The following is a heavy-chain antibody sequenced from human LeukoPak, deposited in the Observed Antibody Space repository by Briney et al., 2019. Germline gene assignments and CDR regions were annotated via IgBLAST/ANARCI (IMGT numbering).Heavy chain of an antibody. Sequence: KPSETLSLTCAVNGGSFSACYWTWIRQPPGKGLEWIGEISHTGDTNYNPSLKGRVTISLDTSKNQFSLMLSSVTAADTAVYFCARLGATKSHHYYYNLDVWGQGTTVTVSS. CDR1: GGSFSACY. D-gene: IGHD1-26*01. V-gene: IGHV4-34*01. J-gene: IGHJ6*02. CDR3: ARLGATKSHHYYYNLDV. CDR2: ISHTGDT.